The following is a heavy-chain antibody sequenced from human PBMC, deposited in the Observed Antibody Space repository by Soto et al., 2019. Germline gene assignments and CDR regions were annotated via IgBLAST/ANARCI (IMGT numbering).Heavy chain of an antibody. CDR2: INPNSGGT. CDR1: GYTFTGYC. CDR3: ASPYSGCYMPCASDL. J-gene: IGHJ3*01. Sequence: ASVKVSCKASGYTFTGYCMHWVRQAPGQGLEWMGWINPNSGGTNYAQKFQGRVTMTRDTSISTAYMELSRLRSDDTAVYYCASPYSGCYMPCASDLWGQGKMGTVS. V-gene: IGHV1-2*02. D-gene: IGHD1-26*01.